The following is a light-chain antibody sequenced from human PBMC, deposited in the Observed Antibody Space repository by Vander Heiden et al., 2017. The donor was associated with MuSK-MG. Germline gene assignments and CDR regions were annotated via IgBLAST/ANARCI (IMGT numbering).Light chain of an antibody. CDR1: QSVSSY. V-gene: IGKV3-11*01. Sequence: DILLTPSPATLSLSPGERATLSCRASQSVSSYLAWYQQKPGQAPRLLIYDASNRATGIPARFSGSGSGTDFTLTISSLEPEDFAVYYCQQRSNWPRLTFGGGTKVEIK. CDR3: QQRSNWPRLT. J-gene: IGKJ4*01. CDR2: DAS.